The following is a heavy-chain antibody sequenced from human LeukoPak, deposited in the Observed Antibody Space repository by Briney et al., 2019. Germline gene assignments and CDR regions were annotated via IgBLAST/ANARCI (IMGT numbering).Heavy chain of an antibody. V-gene: IGHV3-30-3*01. Sequence: PGGSLRLSCAAPGFTFSSYAMHWVRQAPGKGLEWVAVISYDGSNKYYADSVKGRFTISRDNSKNTLYLQMNSLRAEDTAVYYCARDRDSSGYPYYFDYWGQGTLVTVSS. CDR2: ISYDGSNK. CDR1: GFTFSSYA. D-gene: IGHD3-22*01. CDR3: ARDRDSSGYPYYFDY. J-gene: IGHJ4*02.